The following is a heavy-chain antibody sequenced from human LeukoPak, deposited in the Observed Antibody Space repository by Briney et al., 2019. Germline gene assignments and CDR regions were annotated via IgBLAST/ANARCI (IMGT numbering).Heavy chain of an antibody. D-gene: IGHD6-13*01. V-gene: IGHV3-33*08. J-gene: IGHJ4*02. CDR3: ARAAAAKSLPEPFDY. CDR1: GFIFSSYW. CDR2: IWYDGSNK. Sequence: PGGSLRLSCAASGFIFSSYWMYWVRQAPGKGLEWVAVIWYDGSNKYYADSVKGRFTISRDNSKNTLYLQMNSLRAEDTAVYYCARAAAAKSLPEPFDYWGQGTLVTVSS.